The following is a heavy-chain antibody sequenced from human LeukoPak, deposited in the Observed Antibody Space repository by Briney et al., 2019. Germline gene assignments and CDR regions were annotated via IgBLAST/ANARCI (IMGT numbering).Heavy chain of an antibody. J-gene: IGHJ5*02. D-gene: IGHD3-10*01. CDR2: ISYDGSNK. V-gene: IGHV3-30-3*02. CDR1: GFTFSSYA. Sequence: PGGSLRLSCAASGFTFSSYAMHWVRQAPGKGLEWVAVISYDGSNKYYADSVKGRFTISRDNSKNTLYLQMNSLRAEDTAVYYCAKCWVRGVISNWFDPWGQGTLVTVSS. CDR3: AKCWVRGVISNWFDP.